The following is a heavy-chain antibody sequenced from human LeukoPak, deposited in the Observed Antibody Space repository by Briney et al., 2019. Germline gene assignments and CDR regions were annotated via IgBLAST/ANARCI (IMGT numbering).Heavy chain of an antibody. CDR3: ARVRLTIFGVVLNWFDP. D-gene: IGHD3-3*01. Sequence: SETLSLTCAVYGGSFSGYYWSWIRQHPGKGLEWIGYIYYSGSTYYNPSLKSRVTISVDTSKNQFSLKLSSVTAADTAVYYCARVRLTIFGVVLNWFDPWGQGTLVTVSS. CDR2: IYYSGST. J-gene: IGHJ5*02. CDR1: GGSFSGYY. V-gene: IGHV4-34*01.